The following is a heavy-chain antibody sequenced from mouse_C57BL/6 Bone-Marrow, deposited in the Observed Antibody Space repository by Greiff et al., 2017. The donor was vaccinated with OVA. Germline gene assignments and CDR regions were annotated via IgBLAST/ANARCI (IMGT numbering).Heavy chain of an antibody. V-gene: IGHV14-3*01. CDR1: GFNIKDYY. Sequence: VQLQQSGAELVRPGASVKLSCTASGFNIKDYYMHWVKQRPEQGLEWIGRIDPANGNTKYAPKFQGKATITADTSSNTAYLQLSSLTSEDTAIYYCARITTVVARDYWGQGTTLTVSS. D-gene: IGHD1-1*01. J-gene: IGHJ2*01. CDR2: IDPANGNT. CDR3: ARITTVVARDY.